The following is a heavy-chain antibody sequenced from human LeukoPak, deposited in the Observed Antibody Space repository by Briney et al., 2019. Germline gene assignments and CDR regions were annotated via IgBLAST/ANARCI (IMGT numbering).Heavy chain of an antibody. CDR1: GFTFSSYE. Sequence: GGSLRLSCAASGFTFSSYEMNWVRQAPGKGLEWVSYISSSGSTIFYADSVKGRFTISRDNAKNSLYLQMNSLRAEDTAVYYCARWSCSTSSCPSDYWGQGTLVTVSS. CDR2: ISSSGSTI. D-gene: IGHD2-2*01. V-gene: IGHV3-48*03. CDR3: ARWSCSTSSCPSDY. J-gene: IGHJ4*02.